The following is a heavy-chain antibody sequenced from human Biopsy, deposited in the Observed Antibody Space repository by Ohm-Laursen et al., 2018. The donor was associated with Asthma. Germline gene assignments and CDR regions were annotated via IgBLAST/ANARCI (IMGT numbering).Heavy chain of an antibody. Sequence: SVKVSCKASGDSFSNYAISWARQAPGQGLEWMGGLIPVLGTPDHAQMFEGRVTITADESTSTAYMELSSLSSEDTAAYYCARGYSGSDRIVYYYSGLEVWGQGTTVTVSS. CDR1: GDSFSNYA. V-gene: IGHV1-69*13. CDR3: ARGYSGSDRIVYYYSGLEV. CDR2: LIPVLGTP. D-gene: IGHD5-12*01. J-gene: IGHJ6*02.